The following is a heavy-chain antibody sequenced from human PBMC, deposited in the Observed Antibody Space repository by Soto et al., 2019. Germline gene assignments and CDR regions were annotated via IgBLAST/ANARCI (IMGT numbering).Heavy chain of an antibody. V-gene: IGHV1-69*13. Sequence: ASVKVSCKASGGTFTSYAISSVRQAPGQGLEWMGGIIPIFGTANYAQKFQGRVTITADESTSTAYMELSSLRSEDTAVYYCARPTPMVRGVIATYYYGMDVWGQGTTVTVSS. CDR1: GGTFTSYA. CDR2: IIPIFGTA. D-gene: IGHD3-10*01. CDR3: ARPTPMVRGVIATYYYGMDV. J-gene: IGHJ6*02.